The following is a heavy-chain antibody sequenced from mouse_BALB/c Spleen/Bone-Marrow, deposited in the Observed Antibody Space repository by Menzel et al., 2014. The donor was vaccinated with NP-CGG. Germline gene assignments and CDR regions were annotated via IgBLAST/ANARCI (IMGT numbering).Heavy chain of an antibody. CDR2: IRNKANGYTT. J-gene: IGHJ2*01. CDR1: GFTFTNYF. CDR3: GRDYNGYFDF. Sequence: DVMLVESGGGLVQPGGSLRLSCTTSGFTFTNYFMTWVRQPPGKALEWLGFIRNKANGYTTEYNPSVKGRFTISRDNSQSIFYLQMNTLRAEDSAIYYCGRDYNGYFDFWGQGTTLTVSS. D-gene: IGHD6-1*01. V-gene: IGHV7-3*02.